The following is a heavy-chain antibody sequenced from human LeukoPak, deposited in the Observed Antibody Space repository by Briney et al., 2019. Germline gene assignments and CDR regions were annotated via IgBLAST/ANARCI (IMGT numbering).Heavy chain of an antibody. V-gene: IGHV3-23*01. Sequence: GGSLRLSCAASGFTFSSYGMSWVRQAPGKGLEWVSPISCSGGSTYYADSVKGRFTISRDNAKNTLYLQMNSLRAEDTAVYYCAKDRRSPFVWFGGGHYMDVWRKGTKVSICS. D-gene: IGHD3-10*01. J-gene: IGHJ6*03. CDR3: AKDRRSPFVWFGGGHYMDV. CDR1: GFTFSSYG. CDR2: ISCSGGST.